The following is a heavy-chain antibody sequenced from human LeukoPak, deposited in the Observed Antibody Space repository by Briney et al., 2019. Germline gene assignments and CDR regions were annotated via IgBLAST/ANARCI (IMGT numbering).Heavy chain of an antibody. V-gene: IGHV3-69-1*01. Sequence: PGGSLRLSCAASGFTFSHAWMNWVRQAPGKGLEWVSSISSSSYIYYADSVKGRFTISRDNAKNSLYLQMNSLRAEDTAVYYCARCFGQYNWFDPWGQGTLVTVSS. J-gene: IGHJ5*02. CDR3: ARCFGQYNWFDP. CDR1: GFTFSHAW. CDR2: ISSSSYI. D-gene: IGHD3-10*01.